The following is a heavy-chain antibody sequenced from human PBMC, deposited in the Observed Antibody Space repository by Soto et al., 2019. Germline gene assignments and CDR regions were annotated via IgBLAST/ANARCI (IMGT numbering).Heavy chain of an antibody. J-gene: IGHJ6*02. D-gene: IGHD1-26*01. CDR2: IYYSGST. CDR3: AREGVSGSYGGTYYCMVV. CDR1: GGSVSSGSYY. V-gene: IGHV4-61*01. Sequence: PSETLSLTCTVSGGSVSSGSYYWSWIRQPPGKGLEWIGYIYYSGSTNYNPSLKSRVTISVDTSKNQFSLKLSSVTAADTAVYYCAREGVSGSYGGTYYCMVVWVQGTTVTVSS.